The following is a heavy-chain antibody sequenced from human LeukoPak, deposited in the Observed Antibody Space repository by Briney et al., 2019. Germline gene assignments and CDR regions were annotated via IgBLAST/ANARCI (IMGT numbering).Heavy chain of an antibody. D-gene: IGHD1-14*01. CDR2: IYSGGST. V-gene: IGHV3-53*01. CDR1: GFTVSSNY. CDR3: ARPSTGWAFDI. Sequence: PAGSLTLSCAASGFTVSSNYMSWVRQAPGKGLEWVSVIYSGGSTYYAVSLKGRFTISRDNSKNTLYLQMNSLRAEDTAVYYCARPSTGWAFDIWGQGTMVPVSS. J-gene: IGHJ3*02.